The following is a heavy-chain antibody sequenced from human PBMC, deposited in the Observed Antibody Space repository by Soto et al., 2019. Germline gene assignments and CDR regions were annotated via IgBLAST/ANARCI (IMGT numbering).Heavy chain of an antibody. Sequence: QLQLQESGPGLVKPSETLSLTCTVSGGSISSSSYYWGWIRQPPGKGLEWIGSIYYSGSTYYNPSLKSRVTISVDTSKNQFSLKLSSVTAADTAVYYCARRLGNWNVPYNWFDPWGQGTLVTVSS. J-gene: IGHJ5*02. CDR2: IYYSGST. CDR1: GGSISSSSYY. CDR3: ARRLGNWNVPYNWFDP. D-gene: IGHD1-20*01. V-gene: IGHV4-39*01.